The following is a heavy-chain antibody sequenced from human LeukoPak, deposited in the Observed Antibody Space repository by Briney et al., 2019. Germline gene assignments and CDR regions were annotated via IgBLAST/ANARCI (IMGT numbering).Heavy chain of an antibody. CDR3: ARTGKDSSGYYTDY. Sequence: GGSLRLSCAASGFAFTNFAMNWVRQAPGKGLEWVSSISTSSTYIYYADSVKGRSTISRDNAKNSLYLQMNSLRAEDTAVYFCARTGKDSSGYYTDYWGQGTLVTVSS. D-gene: IGHD3-22*01. CDR2: ISTSSTYI. CDR1: GFAFTNFA. V-gene: IGHV3-21*01. J-gene: IGHJ4*02.